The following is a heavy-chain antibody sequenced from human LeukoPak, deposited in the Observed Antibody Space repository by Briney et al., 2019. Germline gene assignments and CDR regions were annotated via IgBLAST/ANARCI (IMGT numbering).Heavy chain of an antibody. CDR1: GYTFTSYP. D-gene: IGHD2-2*01. V-gene: IGHV1-18*01. CDR3: ARDFEPADNPYFYYYMDV. CDR2: INPFHGNT. Sequence: ASVKVSCKASGYTFTSYPINWARQAPGQGLEWMGWINPFHGNTNYAQNLQGRVTMTTDTSTSTAYMELRSLRSDDTAVYYCARDFEPADNPYFYYYMDVWGEGTTVTVSS. J-gene: IGHJ6*03.